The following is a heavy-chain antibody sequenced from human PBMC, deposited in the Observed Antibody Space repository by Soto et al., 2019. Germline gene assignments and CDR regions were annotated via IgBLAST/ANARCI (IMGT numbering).Heavy chain of an antibody. J-gene: IGHJ4*02. V-gene: IGHV1-46*01. CDR2: INPSGGST. D-gene: IGHD3-3*01. CDR3: ATDSNYDVSNSF. Sequence: ASVKVSCKASGYTFTSYYMHWLRQAPGQGLEWMGIINPSGGSTSYAQKFQGRVTMTRDTSTSTVYMELSRLKSDDTAVYFCATDSNYDVSNSFWGQGTLVTVSS. CDR1: GYTFTSYY.